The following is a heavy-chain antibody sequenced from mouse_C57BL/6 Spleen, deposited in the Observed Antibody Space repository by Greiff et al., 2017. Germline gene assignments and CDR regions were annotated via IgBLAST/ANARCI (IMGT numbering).Heavy chain of an antibody. V-gene: IGHV5-4*01. D-gene: IGHD2-4*01. CDR2: ISDGGSYT. Sequence: EVQLVESGGGLVKPGGSLKLSCAASGFTFSSYAMSWVRQTPEKRLEWFATISDGGSYTYYPDNVKGRFTISRDNAKNNLYLQMSHLKSENTAMYYCARAEDEDYDGSWLAYWGQGTLVTVSA. CDR3: ARAEDEDYDGSWLAY. CDR1: GFTFSSYA. J-gene: IGHJ3*01.